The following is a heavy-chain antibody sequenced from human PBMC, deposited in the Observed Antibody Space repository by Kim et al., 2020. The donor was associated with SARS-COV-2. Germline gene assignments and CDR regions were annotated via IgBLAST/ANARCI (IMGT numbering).Heavy chain of an antibody. V-gene: IGHV3-30-3*01. Sequence: GGSLRLSCAASGFTFSSYAMHWVRQAPGKGLEWVAVISYDGSNKYYADSVKGRFTISRDNSKNTLYLQMNSLRAEDTAVYYCARDETYYYGSGSYYPTVFDYWGQGTLVTVSS. D-gene: IGHD3-10*01. CDR3: ARDETYYYGSGSYYPTVFDY. CDR2: ISYDGSNK. CDR1: GFTFSSYA. J-gene: IGHJ4*02.